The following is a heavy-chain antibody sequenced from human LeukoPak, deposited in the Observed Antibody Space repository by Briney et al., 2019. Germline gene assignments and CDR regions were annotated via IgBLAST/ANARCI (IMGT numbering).Heavy chain of an antibody. Sequence: GGSLGLSCAASGFTFSSNHMNWVRQAPGKGLEWVSYISRGSTTIYYADSVKGRFTISRDNAKNSLYLQMNSLRADDTAVYYCARGGLDYWGQGTLVTVSS. D-gene: IGHD5-12*01. V-gene: IGHV3-48*01. J-gene: IGHJ4*02. CDR1: GFTFSSNH. CDR2: ISRGSTTI. CDR3: ARGGLDY.